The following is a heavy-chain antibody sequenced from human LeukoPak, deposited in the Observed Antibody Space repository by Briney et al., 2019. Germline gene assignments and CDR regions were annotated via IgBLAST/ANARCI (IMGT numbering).Heavy chain of an antibody. D-gene: IGHD6-19*01. J-gene: IGHJ4*02. V-gene: IGHV3-64D*09. Sequence: PGGSLRLSCSASGFIFSSYAMHWVRQAPEKGLEYVSAVNSNGGTTYYADSVKGRFTISRDSSKNTLYLQMSSLRAEDTAMYYCVKSVAYFDYWGQGTLVTVSS. CDR3: VKSVAYFDY. CDR1: GFIFSSYA. CDR2: VNSNGGTT.